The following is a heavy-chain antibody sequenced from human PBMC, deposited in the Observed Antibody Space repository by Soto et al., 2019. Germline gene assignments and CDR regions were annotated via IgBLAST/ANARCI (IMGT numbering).Heavy chain of an antibody. V-gene: IGHV4-4*07. J-gene: IGHJ5*02. CDR1: GDFISYYS. CDR2: VYSTGTI. Sequence: SETLSLTCTVSGDFISYYSWAWIRQSAGKGLEWIGRVYSTGTIFYNPSLKSRATMSVDTSKNQFSLKLTSVNAADTAVYYCARDHFGSNTRAFDPWGQGTLVTVSA. D-gene: IGHD2-15*01. CDR3: ARDHFGSNTRAFDP.